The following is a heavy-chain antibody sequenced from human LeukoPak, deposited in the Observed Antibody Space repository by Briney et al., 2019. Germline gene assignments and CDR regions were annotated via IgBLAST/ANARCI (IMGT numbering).Heavy chain of an antibody. CDR1: GFTFTSSA. CDR2: IVLGSGNT. V-gene: IGHV1-58*01. CDR3: AALAGVQGLAYDPRDYFDS. Sequence: GASVKVSCKASGFTFTSSAVQWVRQARGQRLEWIGWIVLGSGNTNYAQQFQERVTITRALSTSSTYLELSSLRSEDTAVYYCAALAGVQGLAYDPRDYFDSWGQGTLVTVSS. J-gene: IGHJ4*02. D-gene: IGHD7-27*01.